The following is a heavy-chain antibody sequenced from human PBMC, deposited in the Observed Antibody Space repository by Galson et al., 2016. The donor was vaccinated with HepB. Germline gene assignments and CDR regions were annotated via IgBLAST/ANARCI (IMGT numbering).Heavy chain of an antibody. J-gene: IGHJ3*02. CDR3: ATELVVDAFDI. D-gene: IGHD2-8*02. V-gene: IGHV1-3*01. Sequence: SVKVSCKASGYTFTSYAMHWVRQAPGQRLEWMGWITAGNGDPKYSQKYQGRVSITRDTSASTAYMVLNSLRSEDTAVYYCATELVVDAFDIWGQGTMVTVS. CDR2: ITAGNGDP. CDR1: GYTFTSYA.